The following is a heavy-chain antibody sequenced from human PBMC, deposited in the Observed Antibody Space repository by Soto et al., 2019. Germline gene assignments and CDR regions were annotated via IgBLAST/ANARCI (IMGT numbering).Heavy chain of an antibody. CDR3: AKDSYPYGSGYY. CDR1: GFTFSSYA. V-gene: IGHV3-23*01. Sequence: VQLLESGGGLVQPGGSLRLSCAASGFTFSSYAMSWVRQAPGKGLEWVSAVSGSGGSTYYADSVKGRFTISRDNSKNTLYLQMNRLRAEDTAVYYCAKDSYPYGSGYYWGQGTLVTVSS. D-gene: IGHD3-10*01. J-gene: IGHJ4*02. CDR2: VSGSGGST.